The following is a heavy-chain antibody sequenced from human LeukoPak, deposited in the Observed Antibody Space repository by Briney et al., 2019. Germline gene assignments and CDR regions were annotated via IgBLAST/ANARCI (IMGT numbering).Heavy chain of an antibody. Sequence: ASVKVSCKASGYTFTGYYMHWVRQAPGQGLEWMEWINPNSGGTNYAQKFQGRVTMTRDTSISTAYMELSRLRSDDTAVYYCARDGSGSYYNDYLFDYWGQGTLVTVSS. CDR1: GYTFTGYY. D-gene: IGHD3-10*01. V-gene: IGHV1-2*02. CDR2: INPNSGGT. J-gene: IGHJ4*02. CDR3: ARDGSGSYYNDYLFDY.